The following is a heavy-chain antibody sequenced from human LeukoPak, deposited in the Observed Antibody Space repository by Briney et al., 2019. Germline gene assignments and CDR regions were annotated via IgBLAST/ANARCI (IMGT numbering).Heavy chain of an antibody. CDR2: IYTSGST. V-gene: IGHV4-61*02. Sequence: SETLSLTCTVFGGSINSGSYYWSWIRQPAGKGLEWIGRIYTSGSTNYNPSLKSRVTISVDTSKNQFPLRLSSVTAADTAVYYCARALAYGSGSYQAVDYWGQGTLVTVSS. CDR3: ARALAYGSGSYQAVDY. J-gene: IGHJ4*02. CDR1: GGSINSGSYY. D-gene: IGHD3-10*01.